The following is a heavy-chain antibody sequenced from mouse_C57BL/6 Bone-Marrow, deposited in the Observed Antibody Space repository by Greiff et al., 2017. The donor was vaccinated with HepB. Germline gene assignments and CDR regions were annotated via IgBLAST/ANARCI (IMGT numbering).Heavy chain of an antibody. Sequence: VQLKESGPGLVKPSQSLSLTCSVTGYSITSGYYWNWIRQFPGNKLEWMGYISYDGSNNYNPSLKNRISITRDTSKNQFFLKLNSVTTEDTATYYCARGNYYGSPFAYWGQGTLVTVSA. CDR3: ARGNYYGSPFAY. V-gene: IGHV3-6*01. CDR1: GYSITSGYY. CDR2: ISYDGSN. D-gene: IGHD1-1*01. J-gene: IGHJ3*01.